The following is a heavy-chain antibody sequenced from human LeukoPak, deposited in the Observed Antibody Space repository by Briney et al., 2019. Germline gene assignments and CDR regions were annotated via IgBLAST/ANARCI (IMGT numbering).Heavy chain of an antibody. D-gene: IGHD6-19*01. J-gene: IGHJ4*02. CDR1: GFTFSNAW. Sequence: GGSLRLSCAASGFTFSNAWMSWVRQAAGKGLEWVGRIKSKTDGGTTDYAAPVKGRFTISRYDSKNTLYLQMNSLKTEDTAVYYCTTAPGIAVAGTFPRCDYWGQGTLVTVSS. V-gene: IGHV3-15*01. CDR2: IKSKTDGGTT. CDR3: TTAPGIAVAGTFPRCDY.